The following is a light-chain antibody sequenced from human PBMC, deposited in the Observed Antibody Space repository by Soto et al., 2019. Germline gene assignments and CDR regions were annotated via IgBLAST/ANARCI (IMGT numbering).Light chain of an antibody. CDR2: EGS. CDR1: SSDVGSYNL. J-gene: IGLJ2*01. CDR3: CSYAGSSTPVV. Sequence: QSALTQPASVSGSPGQSITISCTGTSSDVGSYNLVSWYQQHPGKAPKLMIYEGSKRPSGVSNRFSGSKSGNTASLTISGLQADDEADYYCCSYAGSSTPVVFGGGTKLTLL. V-gene: IGLV2-23*01.